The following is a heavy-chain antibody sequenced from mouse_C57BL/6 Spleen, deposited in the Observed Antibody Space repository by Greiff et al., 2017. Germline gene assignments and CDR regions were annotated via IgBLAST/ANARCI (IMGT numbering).Heavy chain of an antibody. J-gene: IGHJ4*01. CDR2: IWRGGST. Sequence: VQLQQSGPGLVQPSQSLSITCTVSGFSLTSYGVHWVRQSPGKGLEWLGVIWRGGSTDYNAAFMSRLSITKDNSKSQVFFKMNSLQADDTAIYYCAKTLLLLRGYAMDYWGQGTSVTVSS. CDR1: GFSLTSYG. D-gene: IGHD1-1*01. V-gene: IGHV2-5*01. CDR3: AKTLLLLRGYAMDY.